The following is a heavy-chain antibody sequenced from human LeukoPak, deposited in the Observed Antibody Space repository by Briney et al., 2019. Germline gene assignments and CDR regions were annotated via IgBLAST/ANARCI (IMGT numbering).Heavy chain of an antibody. CDR1: GGRETESS. D-gene: IGHD3-9*01. CDR2: FDPGSGEI. Sequence: SGKLRGGRETESSTSPEQQTNKKGLEWMGGFDPGSGEIIYEQKFQDRVTMTEDTSTDTAYMELSSLRSEDTALYYCATGTHYDLVTCWGQEALVIVFS. V-gene: IGHV1-24*01. CDR3: ATGTHYDLVTC. J-gene: IGHJ4*02.